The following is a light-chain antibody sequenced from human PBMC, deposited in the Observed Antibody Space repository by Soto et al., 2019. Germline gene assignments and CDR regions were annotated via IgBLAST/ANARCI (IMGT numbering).Light chain of an antibody. CDR3: QQYGSSPPWT. J-gene: IGKJ1*01. CDR1: QIIYTRY. CDR2: GAS. V-gene: IGKV3-20*01. Sequence: PWERATLSCRASQIIYTRYLGWYQQKPAHAHRLLIYGASSRATGIPNWFSGSGSGTDFTLTISRLEPEDVGVYYCQQYGSSPPWTFGPGTKVDIK.